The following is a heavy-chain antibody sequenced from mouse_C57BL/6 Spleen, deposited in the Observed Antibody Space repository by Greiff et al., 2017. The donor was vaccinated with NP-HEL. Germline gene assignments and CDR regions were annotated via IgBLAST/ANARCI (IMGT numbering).Heavy chain of an antibody. V-gene: IGHV1-82*01. CDR2: IYPGDGDT. D-gene: IGHD1-1*01. CDR1: GYAFSSSW. CDR3: ARGLLRAY. J-gene: IGHJ3*01. Sequence: LQESGPELVKPGASVKISCKASGYAFSSSWMNWVKQRPGKGLEWIGRIYPGDGDTNYNGKFKGKATLTADKSSSTAYMQLSSLTSEDSAVYFCARGLLRAYWGQGTLVTVSA.